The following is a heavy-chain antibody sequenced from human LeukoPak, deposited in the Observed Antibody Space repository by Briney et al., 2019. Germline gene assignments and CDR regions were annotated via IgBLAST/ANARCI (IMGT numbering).Heavy chain of an antibody. D-gene: IGHD6-13*01. Sequence: GGSLRLSCAGSGFSFSTYSMNWVRQAPGKGLEWVSSITSSSDHIYYADSVKGRFTISRDNAKNSLYLQMDSLRAEDTAVYYCARGYSSSWHHYYYYMDVWGKGTTVTVSS. CDR1: GFSFSTYS. J-gene: IGHJ6*03. CDR3: ARGYSSSWHHYYYYMDV. CDR2: ITSSSDHI. V-gene: IGHV3-21*01.